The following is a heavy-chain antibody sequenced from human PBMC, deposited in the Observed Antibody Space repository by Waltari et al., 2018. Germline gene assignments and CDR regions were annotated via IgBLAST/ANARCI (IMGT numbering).Heavy chain of an antibody. D-gene: IGHD4-4*01. CDR3: TGGAVTCTDF. V-gene: IGHV3-73*01. J-gene: IGHJ4*02. CDR1: GLTFRGST. Sequence: EVQVVEFGGGLVQPGRYLQPSCATPGLTFRGSTIHWVRQTSGKVLEWIGRIRRKPNNYATRNTASVEGRFTISRDDSENTAYLQMSSLMTEDTAVYYWTGGAVTCTDFWGQGTLVTVSS. CDR2: IRRKPNNYAT.